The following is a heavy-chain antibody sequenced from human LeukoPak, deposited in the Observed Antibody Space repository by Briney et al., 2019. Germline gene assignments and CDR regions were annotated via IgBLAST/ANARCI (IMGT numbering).Heavy chain of an antibody. Sequence: GGSLRLSCAASGFTFSTYAMSWVRLAPGKGLEWVAVIWYEGSRKDYEDSVKGRFTISRDNSKNTLYLQMNSLRTEDTAVYYCARDNFNWAAFDIWGQGTMVTVSS. CDR1: GFTFSTYA. V-gene: IGHV3-33*08. D-gene: IGHD1-20*01. CDR3: ARDNFNWAAFDI. J-gene: IGHJ3*02. CDR2: IWYEGSRK.